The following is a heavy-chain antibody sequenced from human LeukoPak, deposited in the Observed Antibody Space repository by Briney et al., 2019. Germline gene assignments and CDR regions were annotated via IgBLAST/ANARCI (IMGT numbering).Heavy chain of an antibody. CDR1: GFTFSSYG. Sequence: GGSLRLSCAASGFTFSSYGMHWVRQAPGKGLEWVAVISSDGSNAYYADSVKGRFTMSRDNSKNTLAVQMNSLRDEDTAVYYCAKYLSGRKGPFDYWGQGTLVTVSS. V-gene: IGHV3-30*18. D-gene: IGHD3-10*01. CDR3: AKYLSGRKGPFDY. J-gene: IGHJ4*02. CDR2: ISSDGSNA.